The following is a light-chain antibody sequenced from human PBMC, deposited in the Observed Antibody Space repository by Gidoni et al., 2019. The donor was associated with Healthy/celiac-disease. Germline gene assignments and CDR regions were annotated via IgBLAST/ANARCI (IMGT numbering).Light chain of an antibody. CDR2: DAS. V-gene: IGKV3-11*01. Sequence: ELVLTQSPATLSLSPGERATLSCRASQSVSSYLAWYQQKPGQAPRLLIYDASNRATGIPAGFSGSGYGTDFTLTISSLEPEDCAVYYCQQRSNWPTFXGXTKVEIK. J-gene: IGKJ4*01. CDR1: QSVSSY. CDR3: QQRSNWPT.